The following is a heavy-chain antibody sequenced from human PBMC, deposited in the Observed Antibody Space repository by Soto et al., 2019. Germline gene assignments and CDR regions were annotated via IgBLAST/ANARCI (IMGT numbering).Heavy chain of an antibody. CDR3: ARALYYYDNSGLAY. V-gene: IGHV1-18*01. J-gene: IGHJ4*02. CDR2: INIYSGDA. Sequence: QVRLEQSGPEVKKTGASVKVSCKASGYTFTSYGFSWVRQAPGQGLEWMGWINIYSGDANYAQSFQDRVTMTRDTSTNTVYMEMRTLRSDDTADYYCARALYYYDNSGLAYWGQGTLVTVSS. D-gene: IGHD3-22*01. CDR1: GYTFTSYG.